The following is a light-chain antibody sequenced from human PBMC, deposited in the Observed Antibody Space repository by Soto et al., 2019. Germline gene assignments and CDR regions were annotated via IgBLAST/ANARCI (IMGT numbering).Light chain of an antibody. CDR3: QQRSNWPSALT. J-gene: IGKJ4*01. CDR2: DSS. V-gene: IGKV3-11*01. CDR1: QSVSSY. Sequence: EIVLTQSPATLSLSPGERATLSCRASQSVSSYLSWYQQKPGQAPRLLIYDSSNRATGIPARFSGSGSGTGFTLTISSLEPEDFAVYYCQQRSNWPSALTFSGGTKVEIK.